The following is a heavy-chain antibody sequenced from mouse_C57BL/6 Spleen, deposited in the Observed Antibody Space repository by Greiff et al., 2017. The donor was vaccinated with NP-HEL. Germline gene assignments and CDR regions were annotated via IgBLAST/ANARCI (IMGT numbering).Heavy chain of an antibody. J-gene: IGHJ2*01. CDR2: INPGSGGT. CDR3: ARSDYGSSDY. D-gene: IGHD1-1*01. V-gene: IGHV1-54*01. Sequence: VQLVESGAELVRPGTSVKVSCKASGYAFTNYLIEWVKQRPGQGLEWIGVINPGSGGTNYNEKFKGKATLTADKSSSTAYMQLSSLTSEDSAVYFCARSDYGSSDYWGQGTTLTVSS. CDR1: GYAFTNYL.